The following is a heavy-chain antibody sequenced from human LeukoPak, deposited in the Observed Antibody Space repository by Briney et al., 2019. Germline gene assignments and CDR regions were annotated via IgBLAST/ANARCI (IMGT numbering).Heavy chain of an antibody. CDR3: ARGHLGLSP. Sequence: SETLSLTCTVSGGSISGYSWTWIRQPPGQGLEWIGYFHNSRTTSYNPPLTGRVIISVDTAMDQISLKLNSVTAADTAVYYCARGHLGLSPWGQGTLVTVSS. J-gene: IGHJ5*02. D-gene: IGHD3-10*01. CDR2: FHNSRTT. CDR1: GGSISGYS. V-gene: IGHV4-59*01.